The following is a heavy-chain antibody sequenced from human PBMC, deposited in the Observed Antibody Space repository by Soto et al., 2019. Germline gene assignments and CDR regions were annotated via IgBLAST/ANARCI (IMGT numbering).Heavy chain of an antibody. CDR1: GGSIGTDGHY. CDR2: IHYSGST. V-gene: IGHV4-31*03. CDR3: ARDSPGYYFDY. D-gene: IGHD3-10*01. Sequence: SETLSLTCTVSGGSIGTDGHYWSWIRQHPGKDLEWIGYIHYSGSTYYSPSLGSRVLISVDTSKNQYSLNLYSLTAADTAVYYCARDSPGYYFDYWGQGTLVTVPA. J-gene: IGHJ4*02.